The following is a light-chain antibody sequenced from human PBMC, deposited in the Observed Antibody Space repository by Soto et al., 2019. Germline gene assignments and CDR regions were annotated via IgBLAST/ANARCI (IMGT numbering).Light chain of an antibody. CDR3: QTWGSGIVV. J-gene: IGLJ2*01. V-gene: IGLV4-69*01. CDR1: SGHSNYA. Sequence: QSVLTQSPSSSASLGASVKLTCTLSSGHSNYAISWHQQQSEKGPRYLMKVNSDGSHSKGDGIPDRFSGSSSGAERYCTISSLQSEDEAEYYCQTWGSGIVVFGGGTKLTVL. CDR2: VNSDGSH.